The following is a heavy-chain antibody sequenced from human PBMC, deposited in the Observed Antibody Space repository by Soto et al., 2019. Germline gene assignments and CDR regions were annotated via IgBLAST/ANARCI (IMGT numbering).Heavy chain of an antibody. CDR2: IIPIFGTA. Sequence: QVQLVQSGAEVKRPGSSVKVSCKASGGTFNNYALSWVRQAPGQGLEWVGGIIPIFGTANYAQKFQGRVTITADESTSTAYMELSSLRSEDTAVYYCTQGGELPQYNWFDPWGQGTLVTVSS. D-gene: IGHD1-26*01. V-gene: IGHV1-69*01. CDR3: TQGGELPQYNWFDP. CDR1: GGTFNNYA. J-gene: IGHJ5*02.